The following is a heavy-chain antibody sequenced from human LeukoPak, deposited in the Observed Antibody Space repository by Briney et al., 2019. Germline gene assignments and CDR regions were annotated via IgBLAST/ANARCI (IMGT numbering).Heavy chain of an antibody. D-gene: IGHD4-23*01. CDR3: PPLTGGDDDFDI. CDR1: GGSISSYY. V-gene: IGHV4-59*01. Sequence: PSETLSLTCTVSGGSISSYYWSWVRQPPGKGRGWIGYIFYTGSTNYNPSLKSRVTISVLTSKNRFSLKLSAVTAAAPAVYYCPPLTGGDDDFDIWGQGTMVTVSS. J-gene: IGHJ3*02. CDR2: IFYTGST.